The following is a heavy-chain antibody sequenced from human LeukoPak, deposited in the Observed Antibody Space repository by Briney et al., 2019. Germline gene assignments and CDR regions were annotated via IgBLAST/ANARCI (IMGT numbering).Heavy chain of an antibody. D-gene: IGHD6-6*01. Sequence: GASVKVSCKASGYTFTSYFMHWVRQAPRQGPEWMGLINPSGGSTSYAQKFQGRVTMTRDMSTNTVYMDLSSLRSDDTAVYYCARDPYSGWQLDEFHYYGMDVWGQGTTVIVSS. CDR3: ARDPYSGWQLDEFHYYGMDV. CDR1: GYTFTSYF. J-gene: IGHJ6*02. CDR2: INPSGGST. V-gene: IGHV1-46*01.